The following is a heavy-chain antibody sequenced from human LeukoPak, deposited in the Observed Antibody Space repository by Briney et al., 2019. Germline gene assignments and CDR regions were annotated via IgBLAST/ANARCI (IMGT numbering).Heavy chain of an antibody. V-gene: IGHV3-7*01. CDR2: INQDGSEK. CDR3: ARVQGSSGPGIFEY. J-gene: IGHJ4*02. Sequence: GGFLRLSCAASGFTFSNYWMSWVRQAPGKGLEWVANINQDGSEKYYVDSVKGRFTISRDNARSSLYLQMNSLRVEDTAVYYCARVQGSSGPGIFEYWGQGTLVPVSS. CDR1: GFTFSNYW. D-gene: IGHD6-19*01.